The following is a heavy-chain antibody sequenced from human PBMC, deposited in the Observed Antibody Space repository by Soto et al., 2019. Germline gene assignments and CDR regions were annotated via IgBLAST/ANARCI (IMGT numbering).Heavy chain of an antibody. CDR1: GFTFSSYG. CDR2: ISYDGSNK. J-gene: IGHJ6*02. D-gene: IGHD2-8*01. Sequence: QVQLVESGGGVVQPGRSLRLSCAASGFTFSSYGMHWVRQAPGKGLEWVAVISYDGSNKYYADSVKGRFTISRDNSKNTQYLQMNSLRAEENAVYYCAKDSFEGERTDGVCPSRGMGMDVRGQVTTVTVSS. CDR3: AKDSFEGERTDGVCPSRGMGMDV. V-gene: IGHV3-30*18.